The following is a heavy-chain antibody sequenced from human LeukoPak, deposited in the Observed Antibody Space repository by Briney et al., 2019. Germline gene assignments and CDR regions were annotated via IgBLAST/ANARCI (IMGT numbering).Heavy chain of an antibody. CDR2: MNPNSGNT. J-gene: IGHJ6*02. D-gene: IGHD3-10*01. V-gene: IGHV1-8*01. Sequence: APVKVSCKASGYTFTSYDINWVRQATGQGLEWMGWMNPNSGNTGYAQKFQGRVTMTRNTSISTAYMELSSLRSEDTAVYYCARGLWFGSASGMDVWGQGTTVTVSS. CDR3: ARGLWFGSASGMDV. CDR1: GYTFTSYD.